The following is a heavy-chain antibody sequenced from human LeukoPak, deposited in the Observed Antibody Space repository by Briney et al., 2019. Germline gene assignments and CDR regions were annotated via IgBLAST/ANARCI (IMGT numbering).Heavy chain of an antibody. D-gene: IGHD6-6*01. V-gene: IGHV3-48*03. J-gene: IGHJ3*02. Sequence: GGSLRLSCAASEFTFTSYELNWVRQAPGKGLEWVSYISSSGNTIYYADSVKGRFTISRDNAKNSLYLQVISLRAEDTAVYYCARGPSIAARYDAFDIWGQGTMVAVSS. CDR1: EFTFTSYE. CDR2: ISSSGNTI. CDR3: ARGPSIAARYDAFDI.